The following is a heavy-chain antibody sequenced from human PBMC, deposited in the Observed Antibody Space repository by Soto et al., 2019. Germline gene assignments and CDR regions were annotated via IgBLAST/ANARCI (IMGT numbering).Heavy chain of an antibody. CDR1: GGSLSPYY. CDR3: ARESSGNHNPNWFDP. V-gene: IGHV4-59*01. CDR2: IWFSGTT. J-gene: IGHJ5*02. Sequence: QVQLQESGPGLVKPSETLSLTCTVSGGSLSPYYWSWVRQPPGKGLEWIGYIWFSGTTTYNPSLKSRFTMAVDTSKNQLTLELKFVTAADTAVYYCARESSGNHNPNWFDPLGQGTLVTVSA. D-gene: IGHD1-20*01.